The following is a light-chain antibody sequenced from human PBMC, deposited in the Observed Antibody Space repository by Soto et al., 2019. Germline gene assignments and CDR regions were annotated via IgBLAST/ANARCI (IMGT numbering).Light chain of an antibody. Sequence: EIVLTQSPGTLSLSPGERATLSCRASQAVNYNYFAWYQQRPGQAPRLLIFGASRRATGIPDRFSGNGSGTDFTLSISRLEPADFAVYYCHPYTTSARTFGQGTRVEVK. CDR1: QAVNYNY. CDR3: HPYTTSART. V-gene: IGKV3-20*01. CDR2: GAS. J-gene: IGKJ1*01.